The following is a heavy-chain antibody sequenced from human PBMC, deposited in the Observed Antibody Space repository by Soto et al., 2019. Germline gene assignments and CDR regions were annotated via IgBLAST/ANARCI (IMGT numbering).Heavy chain of an antibody. Sequence: SETLSLTCTVSGGSISSYYWSWIRQPPGKGLEWIGYIYYSGSTNYNPSLKSRVTISVDTSKNQFSLKLSSVTAADTAVYYCARGGSDSSGWRYYYYGMDVWGQGTTVTVSS. V-gene: IGHV4-59*01. D-gene: IGHD6-19*01. CDR2: IYYSGST. CDR3: ARGGSDSSGWRYYYYGMDV. J-gene: IGHJ6*02. CDR1: GGSISSYY.